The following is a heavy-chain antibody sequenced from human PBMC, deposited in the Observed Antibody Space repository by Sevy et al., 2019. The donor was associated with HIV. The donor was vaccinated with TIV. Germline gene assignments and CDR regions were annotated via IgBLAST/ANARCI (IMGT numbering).Heavy chain of an antibody. CDR2: IKSKTDGGTT. V-gene: IGHV3-15*01. CDR3: TTKHGFWSGYYYFDY. D-gene: IGHD3-3*01. Sequence: GGSLRLSCAASGLTFNNAWMTWVRQAPGMGLEWVGRIKSKTDGGTTDYAAPVKSRFTISRDDSKNTLYLQMNSLKTEDKAVYYCTTKHGFWSGYYYFDYWGQGTLVTVSS. J-gene: IGHJ4*02. CDR1: GLTFNNAW.